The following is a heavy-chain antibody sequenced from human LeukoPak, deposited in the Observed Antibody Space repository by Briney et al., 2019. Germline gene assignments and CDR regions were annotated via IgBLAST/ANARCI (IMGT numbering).Heavy chain of an antibody. J-gene: IGHJ5*02. Sequence: SGTLSLTCTVSGGSISSYYWNWIRQPPGKGLEWIGYIYYSGSTNYNPSLKSRVTISADTSKNQFSLKLSSVTAADTAVYYCASERVGATGWFDPWGQGTLVTVPS. V-gene: IGHV4-59*01. D-gene: IGHD1-26*01. CDR3: ASERVGATGWFDP. CDR2: IYYSGST. CDR1: GGSISSYY.